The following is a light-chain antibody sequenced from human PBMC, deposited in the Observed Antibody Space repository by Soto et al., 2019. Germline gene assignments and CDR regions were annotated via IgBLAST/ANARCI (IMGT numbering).Light chain of an antibody. CDR1: SSNIGAYYD. CDR2: SNT. V-gene: IGLV1-40*01. J-gene: IGLJ1*01. Sequence: QYVLTQPPSVSGTPGQRVSISCTGSSSNIGAYYDVHWYQQVPGTAPKLLIFSNTNRPSGVPDRFSGSKSGTSASLAITGLQAEDEADYYCQSYDTSLRDYVFGTGTKVTVL. CDR3: QSYDTSLRDYV.